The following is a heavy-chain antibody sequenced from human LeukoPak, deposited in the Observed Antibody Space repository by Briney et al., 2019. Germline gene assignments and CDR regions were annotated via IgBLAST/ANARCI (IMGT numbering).Heavy chain of an antibody. CDR2: INPSGGST. J-gene: IGHJ4*02. Sequence: ASVKVSCKASGYTFTSYYMHWVRQAPGQGLEGMGIINPSGGSTRYAQKFQGRVTMTRDTSTSTVYMELSCLRSEDTAVYYCARGDRSGDFDYWGQGALVTVSS. CDR1: GYTFTSYY. CDR3: ARGDRSGDFDY. V-gene: IGHV1-46*01. D-gene: IGHD3-22*01.